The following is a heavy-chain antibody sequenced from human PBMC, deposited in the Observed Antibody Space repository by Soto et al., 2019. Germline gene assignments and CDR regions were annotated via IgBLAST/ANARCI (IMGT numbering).Heavy chain of an antibody. D-gene: IGHD2-2*01. CDR3: ARDHGPALIPYDYYGMDV. Sequence: PGGSLRLSCAASGFTFSSYGMHWVRQAPGNGLEWVAVIWYDGSNKYYADSVKGRFTVSRDNSKNTLYLQMNSLRAEDTAGYYCARDHGPALIPYDYYGMDVWGQGTTVTVSS. J-gene: IGHJ6*02. CDR2: IWYDGSNK. CDR1: GFTFSSYG. V-gene: IGHV3-33*01.